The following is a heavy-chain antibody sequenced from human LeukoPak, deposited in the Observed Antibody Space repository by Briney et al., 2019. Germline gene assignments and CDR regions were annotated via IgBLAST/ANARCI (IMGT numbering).Heavy chain of an antibody. D-gene: IGHD1-7*01. J-gene: IGHJ4*02. CDR1: GGSISSGDYY. Sequence: SETLSLTCTVSGGSISSGDYYWSWIRQPPGKGLEWIGYIYYSGSAYYNPSLKSRVTISVDTSKNQFSLKLSSVTAADTAVYYCARLSRYNWNYVLDYWGQGTLVTVSS. CDR3: ARLSRYNWNYVLDY. CDR2: IYYSGSA. V-gene: IGHV4-30-4*01.